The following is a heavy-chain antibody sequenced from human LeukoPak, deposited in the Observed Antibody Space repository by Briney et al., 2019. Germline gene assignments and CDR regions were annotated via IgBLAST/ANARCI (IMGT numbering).Heavy chain of an antibody. J-gene: IGHJ5*02. CDR3: ARRKGYCSGGSCHGWFDP. V-gene: IGHV4-59*08. CDR2: IYYSGST. D-gene: IGHD2-15*01. CDR1: GGSISSYY. Sequence: SETLSLTCTVSGGSISSYYWSWIRQPPGKGLEWIGYIYYSGSTNYNPSLKSRVTISVDTSKNQFSLKLSSVTAADTAVYYCARRKGYCSGGSCHGWFDPWGQRTLVTVSS.